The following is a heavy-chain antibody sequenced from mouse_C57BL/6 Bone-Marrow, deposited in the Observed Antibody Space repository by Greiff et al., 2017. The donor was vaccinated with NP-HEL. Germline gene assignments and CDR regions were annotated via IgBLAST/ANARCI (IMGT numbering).Heavy chain of an antibody. Sequence: QVQLQQSGAELARPGASVKLSCKASGYTFTSSAISWVQQSPGQGLAWLGDIYPRRGNTYYNETFTGKATLTADKSSSTAYMELRNLTSEDSAVYFCTRRTMYYGYVGDYWGKGTTLTVSS. CDR3: TRRTMYYGYVGDY. CDR1: GYTFTSSA. D-gene: IGHD2-2*01. J-gene: IGHJ2*01. V-gene: IGHV1-81*01. CDR2: IYPRRGNT.